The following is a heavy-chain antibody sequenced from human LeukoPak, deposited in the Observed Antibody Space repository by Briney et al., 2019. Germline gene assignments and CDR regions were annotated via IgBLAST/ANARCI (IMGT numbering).Heavy chain of an antibody. CDR3: ARGEIRGCSSTSCAYFDY. Sequence: ASVKVSCKASGYTFTSYGISWVRQAPGQGLEWMGGISAYNGNTNYAQKLQGRVTMTTDTSTSTAYMELRSLRSDDTAVYYCARGEIRGCSSTSCAYFDYWGQGTLVTVSS. CDR2: ISAYNGNT. J-gene: IGHJ4*02. D-gene: IGHD2-2*01. V-gene: IGHV1-18*01. CDR1: GYTFTSYG.